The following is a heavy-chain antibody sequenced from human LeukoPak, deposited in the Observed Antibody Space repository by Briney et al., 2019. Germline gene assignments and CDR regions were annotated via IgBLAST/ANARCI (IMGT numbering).Heavy chain of an antibody. D-gene: IGHD6-6*01. Sequence: SETLSLTCAVYGGSFRGYYWSWIRQPPGKGLEWIGEINHSGSTNYNPSLKSRVTISVDTSKNQFSLKLSSVTAADTAVYYCARLSIAVFDYWGQGTLVTVSS. V-gene: IGHV4-34*01. CDR1: GGSFRGYY. J-gene: IGHJ4*02. CDR2: INHSGST. CDR3: ARLSIAVFDY.